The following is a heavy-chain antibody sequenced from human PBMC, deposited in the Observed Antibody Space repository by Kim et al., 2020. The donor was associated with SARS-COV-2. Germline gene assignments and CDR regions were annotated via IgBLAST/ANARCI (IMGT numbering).Heavy chain of an antibody. J-gene: IGHJ4*02. Sequence: STRYAQKFQGRVTMTRDTSTSTVYMELSSLRSEDTAVYYCAAGQAGSHDYWGQGTLVTVSS. D-gene: IGHD6-13*01. V-gene: IGHV1-46*01. CDR2: ST. CDR3: AAGQAGSHDY.